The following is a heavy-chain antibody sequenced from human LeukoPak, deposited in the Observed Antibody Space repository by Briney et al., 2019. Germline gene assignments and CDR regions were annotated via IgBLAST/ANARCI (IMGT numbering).Heavy chain of an antibody. V-gene: IGHV3-23*01. J-gene: IGHJ4*02. CDR3: AKDPNYDILTGYSRSPPFDY. CDR2: ISGSGGST. D-gene: IGHD3-9*01. Sequence: GRSLRLSCAASGFTFSSYAMSWVRQAPGKGLEWVSAISGSGGSTYYADSVKGRFTISRDNSKNTLYPQMNSLRAEDTAVYYCAKDPNYDILTGYSRSPPFDYWGQGTLVTVSS. CDR1: GFTFSSYA.